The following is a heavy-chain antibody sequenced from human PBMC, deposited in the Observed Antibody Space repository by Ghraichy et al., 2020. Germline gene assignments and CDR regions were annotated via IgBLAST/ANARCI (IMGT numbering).Heavy chain of an antibody. J-gene: IGHJ4*02. CDR2: ISGSGGST. CDR1: GFTFSSYA. D-gene: IGHD1-26*01. V-gene: IGHV3-23*01. CDR3: AKDTGRGIVGATTRRWYYFDY. Sequence: GGSLRLSCAASGFTFSSYAMSWVRQAPGKGLEWVSAISGSGGSTYYADSVKGRFTISRDNSKNTLYLQMNSLRAEDTAVYYCAKDTGRGIVGATTRRWYYFDYWGQGTLVTVSS.